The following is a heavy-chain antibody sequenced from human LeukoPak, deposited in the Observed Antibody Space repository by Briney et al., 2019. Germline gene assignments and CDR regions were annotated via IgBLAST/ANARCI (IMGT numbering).Heavy chain of an antibody. D-gene: IGHD3-22*01. CDR3: ARHRYYSDSSGSGWYFDY. Sequence: SETLSLTCTVPGGSISTYYWSWIRQPPGKGLEWIGYIYYSGSTNYNPSLKSRVTISVDTSKNQFSLKLNSVTAADTAVYYCARHRYYSDSSGSGWYFDYWGQGILVTVSS. V-gene: IGHV4-59*08. J-gene: IGHJ4*02. CDR2: IYYSGST. CDR1: GGSISTYY.